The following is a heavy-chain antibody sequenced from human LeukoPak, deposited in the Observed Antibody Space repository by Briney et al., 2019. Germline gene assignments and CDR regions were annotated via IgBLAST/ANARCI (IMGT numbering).Heavy chain of an antibody. CDR1: GFTFSNYA. CDR3: AKDQSSWYNFDY. Sequence: GGSLRLSCAASGFTFSNYARHWVRQAPAKGLQWVAFIRYDGSDKFYADSVKGRFTISRDNSKNTLYLQMNSLRAEDTALYYCAKDQSSWYNFDYWGQGTLVTDSS. CDR2: IRYDGSDK. D-gene: IGHD6-13*01. V-gene: IGHV3-30*02. J-gene: IGHJ4*02.